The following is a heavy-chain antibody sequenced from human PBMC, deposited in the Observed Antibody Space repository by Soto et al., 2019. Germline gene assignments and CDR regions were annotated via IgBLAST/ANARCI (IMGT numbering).Heavy chain of an antibody. CDR1: GFTFSSYA. J-gene: IGHJ4*02. CDR2: ISGSGGST. D-gene: IGHD3-3*01. CDR3: AKTDTIPRVNYFDY. V-gene: IGHV3-23*01. Sequence: GGSLRLSCAASGFTFSSYAMSWVRQAPGKGLEWVSAISGSGGSTYYADSVKGRFTISRGNSKNTLYLQMNSLRAEDTAVYYCAKTDTIPRVNYFDYWGQGTLVTVSS.